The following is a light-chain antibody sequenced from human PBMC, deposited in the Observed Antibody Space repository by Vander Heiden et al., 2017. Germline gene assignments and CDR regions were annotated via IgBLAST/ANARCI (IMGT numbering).Light chain of an antibody. Sequence: QSALTQPASVPGAPGQSITISCTGTSSDVGSYNRASLYTQRRGYAPKRLIYEVSRRPSGVSTRFSGSKSGNTASLTISGHPAADDADCYCCSYTGSGTCVFGTGTKVTVL. J-gene: IGLJ1*01. CDR1: SSDVGSYNR. CDR2: EVS. V-gene: IGLV2-23*02. CDR3: CSYTGSGTCV.